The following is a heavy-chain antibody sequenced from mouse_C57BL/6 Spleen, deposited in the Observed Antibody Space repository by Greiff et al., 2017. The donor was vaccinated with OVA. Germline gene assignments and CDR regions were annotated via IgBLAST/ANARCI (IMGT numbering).Heavy chain of an antibody. CDR1: GFNITDYY. V-gene: IGHV14-1*01. CDR2: IDPEDGDT. J-gene: IGHJ3*01. CDR3: TRVYGNYRCAY. D-gene: IGHD2-1*01. Sequence: EVQLQQSGAELVRPGASVTLSCTASGFNITDYYMHWVKQRPEQGLEWIGRIDPEDGDTEYAPKFQGKATMTADTSSNTAYLQLSSLTSEDAAVYYCTRVYGNYRCAYWGQGTLVTVSA.